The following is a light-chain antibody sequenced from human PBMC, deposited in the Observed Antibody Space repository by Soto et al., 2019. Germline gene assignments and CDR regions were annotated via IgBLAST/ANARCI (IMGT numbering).Light chain of an antibody. V-gene: IGKV1-12*01. CDR3: QQSYSTPRT. CDR2: AAS. Sequence: DVQMTQSPSSVSASIGDTVTISCRASEEIGSWLAWYQQKPGKAPKLLIYAASSLQDGVPSTFSGSGSGTDFTLTISSLQPEDFATYYCQQSYSTPRTFGQGTKVDIK. CDR1: EEIGSW. J-gene: IGKJ1*01.